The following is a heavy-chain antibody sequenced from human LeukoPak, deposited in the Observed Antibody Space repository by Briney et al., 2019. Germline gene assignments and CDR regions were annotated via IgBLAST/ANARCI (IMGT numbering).Heavy chain of an antibody. CDR1: GYTFTGYY. CDR3: ARVAVVSTYNWFEP. V-gene: IGHV1-2*04. J-gene: IGHJ5*02. Sequence: ASVKVSCRASGYTFTGYYMHWVRQAPGQGLEWMGWINPNSGGTNYAQKFQGWVTMTRDTSISTAYMELSRLRSDDTAVYYCARVAVVSTYNWFEPWGQGTLVTVSS. CDR2: INPNSGGT. D-gene: IGHD2-8*02.